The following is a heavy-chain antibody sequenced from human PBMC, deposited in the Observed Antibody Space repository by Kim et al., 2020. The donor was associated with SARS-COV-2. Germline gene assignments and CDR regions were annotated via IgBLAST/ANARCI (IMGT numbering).Heavy chain of an antibody. J-gene: IGHJ3*02. Sequence: STWYNDYAVSVKGRISIHPDTSHNQFSLQLNSVTPEDTAVYYCARGISSAFDIWGQGTVVTVSS. V-gene: IGHV6-1*01. CDR2: STWYN. CDR3: ARGISSAFDI. D-gene: IGHD3-3*02.